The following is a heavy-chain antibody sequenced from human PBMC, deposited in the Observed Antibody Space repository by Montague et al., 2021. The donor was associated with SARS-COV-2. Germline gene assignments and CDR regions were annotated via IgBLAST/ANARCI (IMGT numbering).Heavy chain of an antibody. V-gene: IGHV2-70*11. Sequence: PALVKPTQTLTLICTFSGFSLNTSGVSVAWIRQPPGKALEWVGRXDWDDDRYYSTSLKTRLTISKDTSKNQVVPTMTNMDPADTATYYCARADEGKAVDLDYWGQGTLVTVSS. CDR2: XDWDDDR. J-gene: IGHJ4*02. D-gene: IGHD6-19*01. CDR3: ARADEGKAVDLDY. CDR1: GFSLNTSGVS.